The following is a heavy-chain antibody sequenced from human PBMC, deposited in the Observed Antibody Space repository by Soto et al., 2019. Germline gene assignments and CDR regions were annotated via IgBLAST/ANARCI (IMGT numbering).Heavy chain of an antibody. Sequence: SETLSLTCAVYGGSLSGYYWSWIRQPPGKGLEWIGEINHSGSTNYNPSLKSRVTISVDTSKNQFSLKLSSVTAADTAVNYCATYRGYCSGGSCYSFDYWGQGTLVTVSS. V-gene: IGHV4-34*01. CDR1: GGSLSGYY. CDR2: INHSGST. CDR3: ATYRGYCSGGSCYSFDY. D-gene: IGHD2-15*01. J-gene: IGHJ4*02.